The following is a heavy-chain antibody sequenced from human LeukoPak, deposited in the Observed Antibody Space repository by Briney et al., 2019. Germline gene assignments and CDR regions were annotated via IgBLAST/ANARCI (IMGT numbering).Heavy chain of an antibody. V-gene: IGHV3-74*01. Sequence: PGGSRRLSCAASGFTFSTYWMHWVRQAPGKGLVWVSRINPDGSTTNYADSEKGRFTISRDNAKNTLYLQMNSLRAEDTAVYYCARLNENGGGWGQGTLVTVSS. CDR2: INPDGSTT. CDR1: GFTFSTYW. J-gene: IGHJ4*02. D-gene: IGHD3-16*01. CDR3: ARLNENGGG.